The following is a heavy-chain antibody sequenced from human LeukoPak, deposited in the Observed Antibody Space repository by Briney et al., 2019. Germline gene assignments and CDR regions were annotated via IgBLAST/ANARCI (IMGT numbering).Heavy chain of an antibody. D-gene: IGHD3-10*01. CDR2: TYYRSKWYN. CDR3: ARGLGLPWFGELRYYYYNMDV. CDR1: GYSVSSNSAA. V-gene: IGHV6-1*01. J-gene: IGHJ6*03. Sequence: SHTLSLTCAISGYSVSSNSAAWNWIRQSPSRGLEWLGRTYYRSKWYNDYAVSVKSRITINADTSKNQFSLQLNSVTPEDTAVYYCARGLGLPWFGELRYYYYNMDVWGKGTTVTVSS.